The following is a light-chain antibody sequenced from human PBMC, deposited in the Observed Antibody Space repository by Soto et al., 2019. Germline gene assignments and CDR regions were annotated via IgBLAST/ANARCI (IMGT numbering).Light chain of an antibody. V-gene: IGKV1-12*01. CDR1: QNIFSW. Sequence: DIQMTQSPSSVSASVGDSVTITCRASQNIFSWLAWYQHKPGKAPNLLISAASTLQSGVPSRFSGSGSGTDFTLTSSSLQPEDVATYYCQQASTYPLTFGGGTKVEIK. CDR3: QQASTYPLT. CDR2: AAS. J-gene: IGKJ4*01.